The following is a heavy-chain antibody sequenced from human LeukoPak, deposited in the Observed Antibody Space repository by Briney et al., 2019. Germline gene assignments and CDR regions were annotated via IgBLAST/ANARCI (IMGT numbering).Heavy chain of an antibody. CDR3: AREGQWLPGFDY. D-gene: IGHD6-19*01. J-gene: IGHJ4*02. V-gene: IGHV4-59*01. CDR1: GGSISSYY. Sequence: SETLSLTCTVSGGSISSYYWSWIRQPPGKGLEWIGYIYYSGSTNYNPSLKSRVTISVDTSKNQFSLKLSSVTAADTAVYYCAREGQWLPGFDYWGQGTLATVSS. CDR2: IYYSGST.